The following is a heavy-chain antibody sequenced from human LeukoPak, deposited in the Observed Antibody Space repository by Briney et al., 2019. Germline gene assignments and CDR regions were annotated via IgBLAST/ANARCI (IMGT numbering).Heavy chain of an antibody. D-gene: IGHD3-10*01. V-gene: IGHV3-53*01. CDR1: GFTVSSNC. CDR2: IYSDGST. J-gene: IGHJ5*01. Sequence: TGGSLRLSCVASGFTVSSNCMTWVRQAPGKGLEWVSVIYSDGSTYYSDSVKGRFTISRDDSKNTLHLEMNSLRAEDTAVYYCARDRAVSWFDSWGLGTLVTVSS. CDR3: ARDRAVSWFDS.